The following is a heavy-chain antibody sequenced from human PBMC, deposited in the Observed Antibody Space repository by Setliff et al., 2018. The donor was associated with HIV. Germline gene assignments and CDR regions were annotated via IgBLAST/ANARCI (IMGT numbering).Heavy chain of an antibody. Sequence: ASVKLSCKASGYIFTNYGISWVRQAPGQGLEWMGWITGYNGNTNYAEKFQESLTMTTDTSTTTASMELRSLRSDDTAVYYCVRGHCNSDKCWYTWFDPWGQGTLVTVSS. CDR2: ITGYNGNT. V-gene: IGHV1-18*01. CDR1: GYIFTNYG. D-gene: IGHD2-2*01. J-gene: IGHJ5*02. CDR3: VRGHCNSDKCWYTWFDP.